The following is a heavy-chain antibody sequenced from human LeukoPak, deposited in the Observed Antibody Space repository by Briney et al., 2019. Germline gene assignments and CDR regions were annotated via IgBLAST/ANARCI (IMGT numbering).Heavy chain of an antibody. D-gene: IGHD2-2*01. Sequence: ASVKVSCKASGYTFTGYYMHWVRQAPGQGLEWMGWINPNSGGTNYAQKFQGRVTITRNTSISTAYMELSSLRSEDTAVYYCATAGGCSSTSCYHYYMDVWGKGTTVTVSS. CDR1: GYTFTGYY. V-gene: IGHV1-2*02. CDR2: INPNSGGT. J-gene: IGHJ6*03. CDR3: ATAGGCSSTSCYHYYMDV.